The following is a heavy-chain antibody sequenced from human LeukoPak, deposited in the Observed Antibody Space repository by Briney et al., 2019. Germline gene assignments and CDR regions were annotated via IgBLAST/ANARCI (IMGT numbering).Heavy chain of an antibody. V-gene: IGHV4-59*01. CDR2: IYYSGST. Sequence: SETLSLTCTVSGGSISNYYWSWIRQPPGKGLEWIGYIYYSGSTNYNPSLKSRVTMSLDTSKNQFSLKLSSVTAADTAVYYCARDIGGGYSYGFDYWGQGTLVTVSS. D-gene: IGHD5-18*01. CDR3: ARDIGGGYSYGFDY. J-gene: IGHJ4*02. CDR1: GGSISNYY.